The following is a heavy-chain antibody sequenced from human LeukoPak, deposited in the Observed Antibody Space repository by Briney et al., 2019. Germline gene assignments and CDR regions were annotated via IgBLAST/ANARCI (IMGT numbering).Heavy chain of an antibody. CDR2: ISSSSSYI. CDR3: ASRILTGTQPFDY. V-gene: IGHV3-21*01. CDR1: GFTFSSYS. D-gene: IGHD3-9*01. Sequence: GGSLKLSCAASGFTFSSYSMNWVRQAPGKGLEWVSSISSSSSYIYYADSVKGRFTISRDNAKNSLYLQMNSLRAEDTAVYYCASRILTGTQPFDYWGQGTLVTVSS. J-gene: IGHJ4*02.